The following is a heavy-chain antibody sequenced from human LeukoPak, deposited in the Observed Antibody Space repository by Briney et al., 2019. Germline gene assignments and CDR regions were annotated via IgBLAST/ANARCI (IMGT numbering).Heavy chain of an antibody. D-gene: IGHD3-22*01. CDR2: IYYSEYT. CDR1: GGSISSGGYY. J-gene: IGHJ4*02. V-gene: IGHV4-31*03. CDR3: AREVVSMIEVGYFDS. Sequence: PSQTLSLTCTVSGGSISSGGYYWNWIRQHPGKGLEWIGHIYYSEYTYYNPSLRSRVSISVDTSKNQFSLKLNSVSVADTAVYYCAREVVSMIEVGYFDSWGQGTLVTVSS.